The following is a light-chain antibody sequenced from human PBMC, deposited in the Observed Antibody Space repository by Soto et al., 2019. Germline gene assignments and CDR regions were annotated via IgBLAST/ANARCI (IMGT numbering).Light chain of an antibody. CDR1: QSVNSD. Sequence: EVVLTQSPGTLSLSPGERATLSCRASQSVNSDLAWYHQKPGQAPRLLISDASNRATGIPDRFSGTGSGTDFTLTISRREPGDFAVYYCQQYAVSPFTFGQGTRLDIK. J-gene: IGKJ5*01. CDR2: DAS. V-gene: IGKV3-20*01. CDR3: QQYAVSPFT.